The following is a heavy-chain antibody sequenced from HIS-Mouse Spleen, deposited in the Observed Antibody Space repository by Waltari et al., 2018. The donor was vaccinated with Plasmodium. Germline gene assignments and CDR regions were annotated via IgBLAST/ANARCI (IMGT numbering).Heavy chain of an antibody. J-gene: IGHJ4*02. Sequence: QVQLVESGGGVVQPGRSLSLSCAAPGFTFHSYAMPWVRQAPGKGLEWVAVISYDGSNKYYADSVKGRFTISRDNSKNTLYLQMNSLRAEDTAVYYCARDRRLAFDYWGQGTLVTVSS. CDR3: ARDRRLAFDY. V-gene: IGHV3-30-3*01. CDR2: ISYDGSNK. CDR1: GFTFHSYA. D-gene: IGHD2-15*01.